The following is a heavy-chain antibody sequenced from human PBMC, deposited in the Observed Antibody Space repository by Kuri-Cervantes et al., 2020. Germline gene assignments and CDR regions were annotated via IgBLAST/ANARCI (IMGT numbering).Heavy chain of an antibody. D-gene: IGHD2-2*01. CDR1: GGTFSSYT. J-gene: IGHJ5*02. Sequence: SVKVSCKASGGTFSSYTISWVRQAPGQGLEWMGRIIPILGIANYAQKFQGRVTITTDTSTSTAYMELRSLRSDDTAMYYCAIVPAAHPQVSWFDPWGQGTLVTVSS. V-gene: IGHV1-69*02. CDR2: IIPILGIA. CDR3: AIVPAAHPQVSWFDP.